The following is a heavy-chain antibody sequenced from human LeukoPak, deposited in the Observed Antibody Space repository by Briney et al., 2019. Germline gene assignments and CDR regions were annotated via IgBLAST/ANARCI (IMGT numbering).Heavy chain of an antibody. D-gene: IGHD6-13*01. J-gene: IGHJ4*02. CDR3: ARYPLSYSGNWHYYFDY. CDR2: IGAYNGNT. V-gene: IGHV1-18*04. Sequence: ASVKVSCKASGYTFTSYGISWVRQAPGQGLEWMGWIGAYNGNTNYAQNLQDRVFMNTDTSTTTAYIELRSLRSDDTAVYYCARYPLSYSGNWHYYFDYWGQGTLVTVSS. CDR1: GYTFTSYG.